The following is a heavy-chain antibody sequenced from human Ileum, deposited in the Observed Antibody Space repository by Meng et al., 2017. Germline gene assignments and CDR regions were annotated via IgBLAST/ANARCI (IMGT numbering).Heavy chain of an antibody. V-gene: IGHV4-4*02. D-gene: IGHD1-14*01. CDR3: ARVSYNKGSPKFDS. J-gene: IGHJ4*02. CDR1: GDSIRIGNW. CDR2: IYESGTT. Sequence: QVQLRGSGPGLVKPSETRSLSCSVSGDSIRIGNWWSWVRQPPGKGLGWIGEIYESGTTNYNPSLKSRVTISVDKSKNEFSLKLSSVTAADTALYYCARVSYNKGSPKFDSWGQGTLVTVSS.